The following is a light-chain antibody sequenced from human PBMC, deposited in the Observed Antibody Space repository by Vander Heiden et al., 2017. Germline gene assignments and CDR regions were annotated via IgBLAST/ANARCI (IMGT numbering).Light chain of an antibody. Sequence: ERVMTQSPATLSVSPGETATLSCRASQSVNSSLAWYQQRPDQAPRLLIYGASTRATGIPVRFSGSGSGTEFTLTISSLQSEDVALYYCQQYINWPPARGTFGQGTKLEI. CDR2: GAS. J-gene: IGKJ2*02. CDR3: QQYINWPPARGT. CDR1: QSVNSS. V-gene: IGKV3-15*01.